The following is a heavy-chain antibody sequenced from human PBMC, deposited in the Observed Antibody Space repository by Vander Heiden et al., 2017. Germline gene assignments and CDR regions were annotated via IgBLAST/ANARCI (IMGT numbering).Heavy chain of an antibody. CDR1: GFTFDDYS. V-gene: IGHV3-9*01. J-gene: IGHJ6*02. CDR2: ISWNSGSI. D-gene: IGHD6-25*01. Sequence: EVQLVESGGGLVQPGRSLRLPWSASGFTFDDYSMHWVRQAPGKGLEWVSGISWNSGSIGYADSVKGRFTISRDNAKNSLYLQMNSLRAEDTALYYCAKDIGDSSAPHYYYGMDVWGQGTTVTVSS. CDR3: AKDIGDSSAPHYYYGMDV.